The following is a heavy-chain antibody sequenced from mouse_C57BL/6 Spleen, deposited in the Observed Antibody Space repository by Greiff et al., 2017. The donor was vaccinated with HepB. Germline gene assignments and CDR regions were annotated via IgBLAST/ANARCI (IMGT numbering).Heavy chain of an antibody. D-gene: IGHD1-1*01. J-gene: IGHJ1*03. CDR2: IDPSDSET. Sequence: QVQLQQPGAELVRPGSSVKLSCKASGYTFTSYWMHWVKQRPIQGLEWIGNIDPSDSETHYNQKFKDKATLTVDKSSSTAYMQLSSLTSEDSAVYYCARDTPNYYGSSYNWYFDVWGTGTTVTVSS. V-gene: IGHV1-52*01. CDR3: ARDTPNYYGSSYNWYFDV. CDR1: GYTFTSYW.